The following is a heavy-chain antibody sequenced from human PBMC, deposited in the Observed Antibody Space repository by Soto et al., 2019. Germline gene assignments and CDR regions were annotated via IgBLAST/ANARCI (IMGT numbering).Heavy chain of an antibody. J-gene: IGHJ4*02. D-gene: IGHD6-13*01. CDR3: AKRSGAAAGHFDY. CDR1: GFTFNNYA. V-gene: IGHV3-23*01. Sequence: EVQLLESGGGLVQPGGSLRLSCAASGFTFNNYAMSWVRQAPGKGLEWVSTFSGSGGNTYYADSVKGRFTISRDNSNNTLYLQMNSLRAEDTAVYYCAKRSGAAAGHFDYWGQGTLITVSS. CDR2: FSGSGGNT.